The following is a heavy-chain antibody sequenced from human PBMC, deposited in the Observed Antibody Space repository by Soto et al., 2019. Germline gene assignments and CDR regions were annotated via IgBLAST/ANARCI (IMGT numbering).Heavy chain of an antibody. CDR3: ARDYYGSGSYYKGYYYYGMDV. D-gene: IGHD3-10*01. CDR2: IYYSGST. V-gene: IGHV4-59*01. J-gene: IGHJ6*02. Sequence: SETLSLTCTVSGGSISCYYWSWIRQPPGKGLEWIGYIYYSGSTNYNPSLKSRVTISVDTSKNQFSLKLSSVTAADTAVYYCARDYYGSGSYYKGYYYYGMDVWGQGTTVTVSS. CDR1: GGSISCYY.